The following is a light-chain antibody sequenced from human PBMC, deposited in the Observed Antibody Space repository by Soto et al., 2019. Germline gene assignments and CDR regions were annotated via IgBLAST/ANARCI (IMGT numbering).Light chain of an antibody. CDR1: QSLVYSDGYTY. CDR3: MQGTHWPPT. CDR2: KVS. Sequence: DVVMTQSPLSLPVTLGQPASISCRSSQSLVYSDGYTYLNWFQQRPGQPPRRLIYKVSNRDSGVPDSFRGSGSGTDFTLKISRVEAEDVGVYYCMQGTHWPPTFGQGTKVEIK. V-gene: IGKV2-30*01. J-gene: IGKJ1*01.